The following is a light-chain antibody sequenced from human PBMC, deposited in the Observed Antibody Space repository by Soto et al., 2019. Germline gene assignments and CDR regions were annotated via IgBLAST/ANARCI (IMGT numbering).Light chain of an antibody. J-gene: IGKJ4*01. CDR3: QKYIRWPLT. CDR1: QSVSSN. V-gene: IGKV3-15*01. Sequence: EIVLTQSPATLSLSPGERATLSCRAIQSVSSNLAWYQQKPGQAPSLLIYGASTMATGTPARFSGSGSGTEFTLTIRSLQSEDFAVYYCQKYIRWPLTFGGGTKV. CDR2: GAS.